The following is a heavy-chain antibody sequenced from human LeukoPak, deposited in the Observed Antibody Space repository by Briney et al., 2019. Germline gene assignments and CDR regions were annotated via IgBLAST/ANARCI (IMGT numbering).Heavy chain of an antibody. CDR1: GFTFSSYA. Sequence: GGSLRLSCAASGFTFSSYAMSWVRQPPGKGLEWVSVMYTGGGRYYGDSVKGRFTISRDNSKNTVFLQMNSLRVEDTALYYCTRGQSYCGADCYSDWGQGTLVTVSS. J-gene: IGHJ4*02. CDR3: TRGQSYCGADCYSD. D-gene: IGHD2-21*02. V-gene: IGHV3-66*01. CDR2: MYTGGGR.